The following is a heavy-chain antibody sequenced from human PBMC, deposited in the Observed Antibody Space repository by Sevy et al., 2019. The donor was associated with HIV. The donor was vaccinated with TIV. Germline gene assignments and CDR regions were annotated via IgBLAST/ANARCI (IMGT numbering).Heavy chain of an antibody. V-gene: IGHV4-4*02. CDR2: MYHRGTT. CDR3: AAAAGTDILGYYFGS. CDR1: GDSIISSHW. Sequence: SETLSLTCTVSGDSIISSHWWSWFRQTPGKGLEWIGDMYHRGTTNYSPSLKNRVIISVDTSVNQFSLKLTSVTAADTAVYYCAAAAGTDILGYYFGSWGQGTPVTVSS. D-gene: IGHD2-21*01. J-gene: IGHJ4*02.